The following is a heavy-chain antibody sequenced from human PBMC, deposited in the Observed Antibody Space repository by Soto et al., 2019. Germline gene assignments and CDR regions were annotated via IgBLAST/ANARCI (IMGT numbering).Heavy chain of an antibody. Sequence: GGSLRLSCAASGFPFSNAWMNWVRQAPGKGLEWVGRIKSNTDSGTTDYAAPVKGRFTISRDDSKDTLYLQMNSLKTEDTAVYYCTTEFFYYCSSGYFYATDYWGKGALVPVSS. J-gene: IGHJ4*02. D-gene: IGHD3-22*01. CDR3: TTEFFYYCSSGYFYATDY. CDR2: IKSNTDSGTT. V-gene: IGHV3-15*07. CDR1: GFPFSNAW.